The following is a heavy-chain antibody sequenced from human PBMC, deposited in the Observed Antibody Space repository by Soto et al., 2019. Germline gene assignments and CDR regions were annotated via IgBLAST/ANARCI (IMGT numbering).Heavy chain of an antibody. CDR3: AREDRRSYCSGGSCYGMDV. Sequence: SETLSLTCTVSGGSISSHYWSWIRQPPGKGLEWIGYIYYSGSTNYNPSLKSRVTISVDTSKNQFSLKLSSVTAADTAVYYCAREDRRSYCSGGSCYGMDVWGQGTTVTVSS. CDR1: GGSISSHY. D-gene: IGHD2-15*01. V-gene: IGHV4-59*11. CDR2: IYYSGST. J-gene: IGHJ6*02.